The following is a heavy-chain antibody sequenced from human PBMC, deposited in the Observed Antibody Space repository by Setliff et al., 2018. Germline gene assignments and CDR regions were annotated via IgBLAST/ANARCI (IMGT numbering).Heavy chain of an antibody. CDR1: GYSISSGYH. CDR3: ARHFSSSWYFDY. J-gene: IGHJ4*02. V-gene: IGHV4-38-2*01. CDR2: IHHSGST. D-gene: IGHD6-13*01. Sequence: SETLSLTCAVSGYSISSGYHWGWIRQPPGKGLELIGYIHHSGSTYYSPSLKSRVTISADTSKNQFSLTLTSVTATDTAVYYCARHFSSSWYFDYWGQGTQVTVSS.